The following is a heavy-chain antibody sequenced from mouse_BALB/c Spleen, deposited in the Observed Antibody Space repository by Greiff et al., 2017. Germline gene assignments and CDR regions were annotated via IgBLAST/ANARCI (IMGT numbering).Heavy chain of an antibody. CDR3: ARYGYDGPWFAY. CDR2: ISSGGGNT. V-gene: IGHV5-9*03. Sequence: EVKLVESGGGLVKPGGSLKLSCAASGFTFSSYTMSWVRQTPEKRLEWVATISSGGGNTYYPDSVKGRFTISRDNAKNNLYLQMSSLRSEDTALYYCARYGYDGPWFAYWGQGTLVTVSA. J-gene: IGHJ3*01. D-gene: IGHD2-2*01. CDR1: GFTFSSYT.